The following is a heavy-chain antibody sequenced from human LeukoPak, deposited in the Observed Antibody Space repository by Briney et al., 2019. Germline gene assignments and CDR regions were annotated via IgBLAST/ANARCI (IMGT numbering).Heavy chain of an antibody. CDR3: ARGDTIFGVVIYYFDY. Sequence: ASVKVSSKASGYTFTSYDINWVRQATGQGLEWMGWMNPNSGNTGYAQKFQGRVTMTRNTSISTAYMELSSQRSEDTAVYYCARGDTIFGVVIYYFDYWGQGTLVTVSS. D-gene: IGHD3-3*01. CDR2: MNPNSGNT. J-gene: IGHJ4*02. V-gene: IGHV1-8*01. CDR1: GYTFTSYD.